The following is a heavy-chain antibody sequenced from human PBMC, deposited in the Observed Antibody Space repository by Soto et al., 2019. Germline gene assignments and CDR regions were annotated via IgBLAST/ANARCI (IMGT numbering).Heavy chain of an antibody. CDR3: ARARTDAFDI. Sequence: SETLSLTCTVSGGSISSGGYYWSWIRQQPGKGLEWIGYIYYSGSTYYNPSLKSRVTISVDTSKNQFSLKLSSVTAADTAVYYCARARTDAFDIWGQGTMVTVSS. V-gene: IGHV4-31*03. J-gene: IGHJ3*02. CDR2: IYYSGST. CDR1: GGSISSGGYY.